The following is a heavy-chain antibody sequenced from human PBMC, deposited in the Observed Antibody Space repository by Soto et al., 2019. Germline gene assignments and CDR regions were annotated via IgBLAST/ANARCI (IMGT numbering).Heavy chain of an antibody. CDR1: GASIGSGGYY. D-gene: IGHD3-16*01. CDR3: AREVGGVVTKIDY. V-gene: IGHV4-31*03. CDR2: IYYSGST. Sequence: QVQLQESGPGLVKPSQTLSLTCTVSGASIGSGGYYWTWIRQHPGKGLEWIGSIYYSGSTFYNPSLKSRVTMSVDTSKNRFSLKLSSVTAADTAVYYCAREVGGVVTKIDYWGQGSLVTVSS. J-gene: IGHJ4*02.